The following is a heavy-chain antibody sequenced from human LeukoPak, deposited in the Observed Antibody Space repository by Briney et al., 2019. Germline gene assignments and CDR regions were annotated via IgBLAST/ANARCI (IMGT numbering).Heavy chain of an antibody. J-gene: IGHJ3*02. CDR3: AKTPTGDRSLAFDI. CDR2: ISGSGGST. V-gene: IGHV3-23*01. D-gene: IGHD7-27*01. Sequence: QTGGSLRLSCAAPGFTFSSYAMSWVRQAPGKGLEWVSAISGSGGSTYYADSVKGRFTISRDNSKNTLYLQMNSLRAEDTAVYYCAKTPTGDRSLAFDIWGQGTMVTVSS. CDR1: GFTFSSYA.